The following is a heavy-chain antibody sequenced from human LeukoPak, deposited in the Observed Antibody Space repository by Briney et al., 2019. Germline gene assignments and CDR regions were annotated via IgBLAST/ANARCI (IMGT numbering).Heavy chain of an antibody. CDR2: NNYSGNT. Sequence: SETLSLTCTVSGGSISSSSYYWGWIRQPPGKGLEWIGSNNYSGNTYYNPSLKSRVTISVDTSRNQFSLKLSSVTAADTALYYCARIDTVVLPSTMFDYWGQGTLVTVSS. D-gene: IGHD2-2*01. CDR1: GGSISSSSYY. V-gene: IGHV4-39*01. CDR3: ARIDTVVLPSTMFDY. J-gene: IGHJ4*02.